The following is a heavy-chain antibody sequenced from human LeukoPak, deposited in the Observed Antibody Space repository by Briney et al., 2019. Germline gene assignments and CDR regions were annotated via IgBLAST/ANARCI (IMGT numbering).Heavy chain of an antibody. D-gene: IGHD1-1*01. CDR3: VLFYAGRPNY. CDR2: IDPRSGST. V-gene: IGHV1-46*01. J-gene: IGHJ4*02. Sequence: ASVKVSCKAFGYTFTRYNIHWVRQAPGQGLEWMGIIDPRSGSTTYAQKFQGRVTITRDTSTTTVFMEMSSLNSEDTAMYNCVLFYAGRPNYWGQGTLVTVSS. CDR1: GYTFTRYN.